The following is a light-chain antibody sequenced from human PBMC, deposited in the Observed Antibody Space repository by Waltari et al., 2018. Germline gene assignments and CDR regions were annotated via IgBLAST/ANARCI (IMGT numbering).Light chain of an antibody. Sequence: DIVMTQSPLSLPVPPGEPASISCRPSQSLLHSNGYNYLDWYLQKTGQSPQVLIYLSSSRASGVPDRFSGSGSGTDFTLNISRVEAEDVGVYYCMQALQTPLTFGGGTKVEIK. CDR1: QSLLHSNGYNY. CDR3: MQALQTPLT. V-gene: IGKV2-28*01. CDR2: LSS. J-gene: IGKJ4*01.